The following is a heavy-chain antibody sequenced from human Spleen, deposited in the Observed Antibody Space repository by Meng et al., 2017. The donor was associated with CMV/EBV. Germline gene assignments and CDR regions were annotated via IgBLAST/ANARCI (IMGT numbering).Heavy chain of an antibody. J-gene: IGHJ5*02. D-gene: IGHD6-13*01. CDR2: TSYSGSPE. CDR3: ARVKRGRFDP. CDR1: GFTFSDYY. V-gene: IGHV3-11*01. Sequence: GESLKISCAASGFTFSDYYMSWIRQAPGKGLEWVSYTSYSGSPEYYADSVKGRFTISRDNAKNSLYLQMNSLRAEDTAVYYCARVKRGRFDPWGQGTLVTVSS.